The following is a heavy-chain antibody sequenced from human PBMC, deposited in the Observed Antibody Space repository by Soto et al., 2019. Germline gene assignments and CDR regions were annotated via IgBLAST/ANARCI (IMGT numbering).Heavy chain of an antibody. CDR3: AQARVFTGGDCFDI. CDR2: IYYSGNT. V-gene: IGHV4-31*02. J-gene: IGHJ3*02. D-gene: IGHD2-21*01. Sequence: QVRLQEWGPGLVKPSQTLSLKCSVSGGSITTGGRYWSWIRQLPGKGMEWIGDIYYSGNTYYNASLKSRVTRSVEAAKNQFSLNLSSVTAADTSVYYWAQARVFTGGDCFDIWGQGRLVTVSS. CDR1: GGSITTGGRY.